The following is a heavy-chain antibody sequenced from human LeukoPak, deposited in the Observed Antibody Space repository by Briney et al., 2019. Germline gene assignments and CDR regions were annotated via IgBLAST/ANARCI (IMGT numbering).Heavy chain of an antibody. V-gene: IGHV3-48*01. D-gene: IGHD3-22*01. CDR3: ARDSSGYYGWDY. CDR2: IRSTGDST. J-gene: IGHJ4*02. Sequence: GGSLRLSCAASGFTFSSYAITWVRQAPGKGLEWVSSIRSTGDSTFYADSVKGRFTISRDNAKNSLYLQMNSLRAEDTAVYYCARDSSGYYGWDYWGQGTLVTVSS. CDR1: GFTFSSYA.